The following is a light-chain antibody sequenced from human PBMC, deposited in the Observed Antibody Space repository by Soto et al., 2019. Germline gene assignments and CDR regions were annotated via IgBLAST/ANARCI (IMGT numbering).Light chain of an antibody. Sequence: DIQLTQSPSFLSASIGDRVTITCRASQVIGFYLAWYQQKPGKAPNLLISAASTLQSGVPSRFSGSGSGTEFTLTISSLQPEDFATYYCQQLVSYPQFGGGTKVEIK. CDR2: AAS. V-gene: IGKV1-9*01. CDR3: QQLVSYPQ. J-gene: IGKJ4*02. CDR1: QVIGFY.